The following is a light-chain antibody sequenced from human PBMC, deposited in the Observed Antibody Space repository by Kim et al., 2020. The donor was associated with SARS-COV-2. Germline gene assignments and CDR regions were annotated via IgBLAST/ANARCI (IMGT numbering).Light chain of an antibody. CDR2: YDS. CDR3: QVWDSSSDQGV. J-gene: IGLJ3*02. CDR1: NIGSKS. Sequence: APGKTARSTCGGNNIGSKSVHGYQQKPGQAPVLVIYYDSDRPSGIPERFSGSNSGNTATLTISRVEAGDEADYYCQVWDSSSDQGVLGGGTQLTVL. V-gene: IGLV3-21*04.